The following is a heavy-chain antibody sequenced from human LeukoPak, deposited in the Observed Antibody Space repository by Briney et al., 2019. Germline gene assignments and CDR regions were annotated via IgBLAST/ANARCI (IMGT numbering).Heavy chain of an antibody. V-gene: IGHV4-4*07. Sequence: SETLSLTCTVSGGSISSYYWSWIRQPAGKGLGWIGRIYTSGSTNYSPSLKSRVTMSVDTSKNQFSLKLSSVTAADTAVYYCARVGQLANFDYWGQGTLVTVSS. D-gene: IGHD6-13*01. CDR1: GGSISSYY. CDR3: ARVGQLANFDY. CDR2: IYTSGST. J-gene: IGHJ4*02.